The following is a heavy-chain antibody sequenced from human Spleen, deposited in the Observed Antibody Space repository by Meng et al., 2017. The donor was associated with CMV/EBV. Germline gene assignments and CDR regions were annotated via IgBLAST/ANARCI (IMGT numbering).Heavy chain of an antibody. V-gene: IGHV3-43*01. CDR1: GFTFDDYT. D-gene: IGHD1-1*01. J-gene: IGHJ4*02. CDR3: ARDHDHDY. CDR2: ISWDGGST. Sequence: EVQLVGSGGCVVQPGGALRLSCAASGFTFDDYTMHWVRQAPGKGLEWVSLISWDGGSTYYADSVKGRFTISRDNSKNSLYLQMNSLRAEDTAVYYCARDHDHDYWGQGTLVTVSS.